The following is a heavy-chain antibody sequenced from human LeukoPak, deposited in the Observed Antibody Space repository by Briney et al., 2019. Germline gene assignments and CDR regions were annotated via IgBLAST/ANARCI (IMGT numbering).Heavy chain of an antibody. V-gene: IGHV1-3*01. CDR3: ARDGRVTRNYYYYYMDV. D-gene: IGHD4-17*01. CDR1: QYTITSYT. J-gene: IGHJ6*03. Sequence: ASVKVSCKATQYTITSYTMHGVSPAPGQTLEKMGWINAGNGNTKYSQEFQGRVTITRDTSASTAYMELSSLRSDDTAVYYCARDGRVTRNYYYYYMDVWGKGTTVTVSS. CDR2: INAGNGNT.